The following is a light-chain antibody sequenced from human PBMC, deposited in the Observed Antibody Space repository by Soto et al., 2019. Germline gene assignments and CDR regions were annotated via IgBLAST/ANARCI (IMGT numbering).Light chain of an antibody. CDR1: SSDVGGYYS. J-gene: IGLJ1*01. CDR3: SSYTSSSTDV. Sequence: QSALTQPASVSGSPGQSITISCTGTSSDVGGYYSVSWYQQHPGKAPNLMIYDVTNRPSGVSNRFAGSKSGNTASLTISGLQAEDEADYYSSSYTSSSTDVFGTGTKLTVL. CDR2: DVT. V-gene: IGLV2-14*01.